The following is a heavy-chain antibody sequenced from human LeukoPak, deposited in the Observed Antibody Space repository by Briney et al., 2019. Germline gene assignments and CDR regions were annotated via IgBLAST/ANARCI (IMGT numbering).Heavy chain of an antibody. CDR2: IYYSGST. CDR3: ARFITMVRGVAANTGAYGMDV. Sequence: PSQTLSLTCTVSGGSISSGDYYWSWLRQPPGKGLEWIGYIYYSGSTYYNPSLKSRVTISVDTSKNQFSLKLSSVTAADTAVYYCARFITMVRGVAANTGAYGMDVWGQGTTVTVSS. CDR1: GGSISSGDYY. V-gene: IGHV4-30-4*01. J-gene: IGHJ6*02. D-gene: IGHD3-10*01.